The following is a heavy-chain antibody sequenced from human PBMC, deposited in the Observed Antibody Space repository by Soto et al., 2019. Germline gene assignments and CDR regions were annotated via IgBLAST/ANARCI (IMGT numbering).Heavy chain of an antibody. CDR1: GGSISSGGYY. V-gene: IGHV4-31*03. D-gene: IGHD2-2*01. CDR2: IYYSGST. CDR3: AREGVPAAIGMDV. Sequence: LSLTCTVSGGSISSGGYYWSWIRQHPGKGLEWIGYIYYSGSTYYNPSLKSRVTISVETSKNQFSLKLSSVTAADTAVYYCAREGVPAAIGMDVWGQGTTVTASS. J-gene: IGHJ6*02.